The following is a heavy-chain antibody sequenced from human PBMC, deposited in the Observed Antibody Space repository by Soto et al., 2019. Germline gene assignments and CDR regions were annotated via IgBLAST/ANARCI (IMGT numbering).Heavy chain of an antibody. CDR1: GGSFSGYY. CDR3: AREVGYYSATRRNLYFDY. CDR2: INETGGS. V-gene: IGHV4-34*01. D-gene: IGHD2-2*01. J-gene: IGHJ4*02. Sequence: SETLSLTCAVSGGSFSGYYWGWVRQPPGKGLEWIGDINETGGSNYNPSLKSRVMISVDTAKTQFSLNVTSVTAADTAVYYCAREVGYYSATRRNLYFDYWGPGTLVTVPQ.